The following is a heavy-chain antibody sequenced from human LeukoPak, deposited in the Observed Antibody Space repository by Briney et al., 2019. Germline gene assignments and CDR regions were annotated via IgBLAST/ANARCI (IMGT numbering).Heavy chain of an antibody. CDR3: ARGSSSSWYRSSDWFDP. V-gene: IGHV1-69*04. CDR2: IIPILGIA. Sequence: ASVKVSCKASGGTFSSYAISWVRQAPGQGLEWMGRIIPILGIANYAQKFQGRVTITADKSTSTAYIELSSLRSEDTAVYYCARGSSSSWYRSSDWFDPWGQGTLVTVSS. D-gene: IGHD6-13*01. CDR1: GGTFSSYA. J-gene: IGHJ5*02.